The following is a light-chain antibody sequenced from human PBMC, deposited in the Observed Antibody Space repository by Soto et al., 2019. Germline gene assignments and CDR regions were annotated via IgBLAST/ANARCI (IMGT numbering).Light chain of an antibody. J-gene: IGKJ2*01. CDR3: QQYNVVPYT. CDR1: QSIVNW. CDR2: DAS. V-gene: IGKV1-5*01. Sequence: DIQMTQSPSTLSASVGDRVVITCRASQSIVNWLAWYQQKPGKAPKLLISDASNLESGVPPRFSGVGSGTDFTLTISGLQPDDSATYYCQQYNVVPYTFGQGTKLEIK.